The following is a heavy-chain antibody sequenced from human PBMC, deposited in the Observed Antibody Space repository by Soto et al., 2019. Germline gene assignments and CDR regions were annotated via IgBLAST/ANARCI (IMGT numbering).Heavy chain of an antibody. CDR2: IKSKTDGGTT. CDR3: TTFPAPVLGERLKLRDY. Sequence: PGGSLRLSCAASGXIFNNAWMNWVRQAPGKGLEWVGRIKSKTDGGTTDYAAPVKGRFTISRDDSTNMVYLQMNSLKTEDTAVIFFTTFPAPVLGERLKLRDYWVQGTQVTVSS. D-gene: IGHD1-7*01. V-gene: IGHV3-15*07. J-gene: IGHJ4*02. CDR1: GXIFNNAW.